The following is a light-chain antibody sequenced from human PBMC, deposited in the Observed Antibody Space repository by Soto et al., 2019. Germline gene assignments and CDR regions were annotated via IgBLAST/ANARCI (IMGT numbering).Light chain of an antibody. J-gene: IGLJ2*01. CDR2: GNS. Sequence: QSVLTQPPSVSGAPGQRVTISCTGSSSNIGAGYDVHWYQQLPGTAPKLLIYGNSNRPSGVPDRFSGSKSGTSASLAITGLHAEDDADDYCQSYDSSLSGSNVVFGGGTKLTVL. CDR3: QSYDSSLSGSNVV. V-gene: IGLV1-40*01. CDR1: SSNIGAGYD.